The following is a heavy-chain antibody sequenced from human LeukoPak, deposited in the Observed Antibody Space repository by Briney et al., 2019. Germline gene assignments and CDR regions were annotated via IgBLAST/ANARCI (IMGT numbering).Heavy chain of an antibody. J-gene: IGHJ4*02. Sequence: SVKVSCKASGGTFSSYAISWVRQAPGQGLEWMGRIIPILGIANYAQKFQGRVTITADKSTSTAYMELSSLRSEDTAVYYCATRILYYYDSSGYLYWGQGTLVTVSS. CDR3: ATRILYYYDSSGYLY. V-gene: IGHV1-69*04. D-gene: IGHD3-22*01. CDR2: IIPILGIA. CDR1: GGTFSSYA.